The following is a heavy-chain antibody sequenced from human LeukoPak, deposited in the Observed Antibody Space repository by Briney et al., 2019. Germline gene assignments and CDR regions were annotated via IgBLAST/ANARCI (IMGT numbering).Heavy chain of an antibody. CDR2: ISYDGSNK. D-gene: IGHD5-24*01. CDR1: GFTFSSYG. V-gene: IGHV3-30*18. J-gene: IGHJ5*02. Sequence: GGSLRLSCAASGFTFSSYGMHWVRQAPGKGLEWVAVISYDGSNKYYADSVKGRFTISRDNSKNTLYLQMNSLRAEDTAVYYCAKDPNRDGYQEGHFDPWGQGTLVTVSS. CDR3: AKDPNRDGYQEGHFDP.